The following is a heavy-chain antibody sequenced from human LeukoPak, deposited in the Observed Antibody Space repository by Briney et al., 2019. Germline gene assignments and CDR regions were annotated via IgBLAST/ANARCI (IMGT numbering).Heavy chain of an antibody. D-gene: IGHD3-10*01. CDR3: ARPNQYNYGSGSYDY. CDR1: GGSISSSSYY. J-gene: IGHJ4*02. V-gene: IGHV4-39*01. Sequence: PSETLSLTCTVSGGSISSSSYYWGWIRQPPGKELEWIGTIYYSGGTYYNPSLKSRVTISVDTSKNQFSLRVSSVTAADTAVYYCARPNQYNYGSGSYDYWGQGTLVTVSS. CDR2: IYYSGGT.